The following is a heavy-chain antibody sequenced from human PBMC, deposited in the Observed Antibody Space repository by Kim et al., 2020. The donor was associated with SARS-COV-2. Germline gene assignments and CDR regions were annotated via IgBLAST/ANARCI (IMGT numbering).Heavy chain of an antibody. CDR3: AKDQSLCVSTLGGESGGMDV. CDR2: ISYDGSKN. J-gene: IGHJ6*02. Sequence: GGSLRLSCAASGFNFSNFGMHWVRQAPGKGLEWVAVISYDGSKNYYADSLKGRFTISRDSSKKTVYLQMNSLRAEDTAVYYCAKDQSLCVSTLGGESGGMDVWGQGTTVTVSS. V-gene: IGHV3-30*18. CDR1: GFNFSNFG. D-gene: IGHD3-16*01.